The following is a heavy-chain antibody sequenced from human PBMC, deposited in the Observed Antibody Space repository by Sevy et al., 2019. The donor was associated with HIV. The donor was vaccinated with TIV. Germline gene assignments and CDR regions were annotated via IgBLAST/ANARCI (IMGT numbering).Heavy chain of an antibody. V-gene: IGHV3-7*03. Sequence: GGSLRLSCAASGFTFSSYWMSWVRQAPGKGLEWVANIKQDGSEKYYVDSVKGRFTISRDNAKNSLYLQMNSLRAEDTAVYYCARARLRWSYYFDYWGQGTLVTVS. J-gene: IGHJ4*02. CDR3: ARARLRWSYYFDY. CDR2: IKQDGSEK. CDR1: GFTFSSYW. D-gene: IGHD4-17*01.